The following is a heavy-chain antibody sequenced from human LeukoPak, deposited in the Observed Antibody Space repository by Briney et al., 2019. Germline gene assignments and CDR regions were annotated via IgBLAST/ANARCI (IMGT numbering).Heavy chain of an antibody. Sequence: GGSLRLSCASRFAVSGNYMTWVRQAPGKGLEWVSIIYSDDSTCYADSVKGRFTISRDISRDTVYLQMNSLRAEDTALYYCARAFPAASHTSFDYWGQGTLVTVSS. J-gene: IGHJ4*02. D-gene: IGHD6-13*01. CDR3: ARAFPAASHTSFDY. V-gene: IGHV3-66*01. CDR2: IYSDDST. CDR1: RFAVSGNY.